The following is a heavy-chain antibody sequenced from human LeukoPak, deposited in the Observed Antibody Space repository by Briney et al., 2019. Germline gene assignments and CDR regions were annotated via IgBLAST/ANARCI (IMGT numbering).Heavy chain of an antibody. V-gene: IGHV1-46*01. CDR1: GYTFTSYY. CDR2: INPSGGST. Sequence: GASVKVSCKASGYTFTSYYMHWVRQAPGQGLEWMGIINPSGGSTSYAQKFQGRVTLTTDTSTSTAYMELKSLKSDDTAIYYCARGGSFGTYWGQGTLVTVSS. CDR3: ARGGSFGTY. J-gene: IGHJ4*02. D-gene: IGHD3-10*01.